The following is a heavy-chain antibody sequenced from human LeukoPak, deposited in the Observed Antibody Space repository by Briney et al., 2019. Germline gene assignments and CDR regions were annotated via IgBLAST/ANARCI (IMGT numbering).Heavy chain of an antibody. D-gene: IGHD6-6*01. CDR1: GGSFSGYY. V-gene: IGHV4-34*01. CDR2: INHSGST. J-gene: IGHJ5*02. CDR3: ARVGRGPDSSSRSWFDP. Sequence: PSETLSLTCAVYGGSFSGYYWSWIRQPPGKGLEWIGEINHSGSTNYNPSLKSRVTISVDTSKNQFSLKLSSVTAADTAVYYCARVGRGPDSSSRSWFDPWGQGTLVTVSS.